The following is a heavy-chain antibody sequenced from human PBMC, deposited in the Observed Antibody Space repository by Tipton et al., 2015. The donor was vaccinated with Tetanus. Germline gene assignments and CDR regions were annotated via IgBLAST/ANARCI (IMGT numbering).Heavy chain of an antibody. V-gene: IGHV4-30-2*01. CDR1: GDSISSAGYS. CDR3: ARGGTMVHGVILQYHFYY. CDR2: IYHNGGT. Sequence: TLSLTCAVSGDSISSAGYSWSWIRQPPGKGLEWIGFIYHNGGTYYNPSLKSRATISVDRSKNQFSLKLSSVTAADTAVYFCARGGTMVHGVILQYHFYYWGQGTLVTVSS. J-gene: IGHJ4*02. D-gene: IGHD3-10*01.